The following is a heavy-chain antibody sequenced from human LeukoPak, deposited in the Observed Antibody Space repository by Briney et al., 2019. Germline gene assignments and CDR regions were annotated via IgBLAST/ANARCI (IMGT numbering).Heavy chain of an antibody. J-gene: IGHJ6*03. CDR3: ARRRRGNTVPYYYYMDV. D-gene: IGHD1-26*01. Sequence: PRGSLRLSCAASGFTFDDYGMSWVRQAPGKGLEWVSATNWNGGSSHYADSVKGRSTISRDNAKNSLYLQLSSLRVEDTALYYCARRRRGNTVPYYYYMDVWGKGTTVTVSS. CDR1: GFTFDDYG. CDR2: TNWNGGSS. V-gene: IGHV3-20*04.